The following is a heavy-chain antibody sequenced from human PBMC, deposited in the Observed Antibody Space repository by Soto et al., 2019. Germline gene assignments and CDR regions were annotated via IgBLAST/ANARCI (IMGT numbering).Heavy chain of an antibody. Sequence: QVQLQESGPGLVKPSETLSLTCTVSSGSIINYYWSWVRQPPGKGLEWIGFIYYSGSTNYNSFLTSRVTMSVDMSSQQLSLKLTSVTAADTAVYYCASRFTLATTTGDAFDLWGQGTMVTVSS. J-gene: IGHJ3*01. D-gene: IGHD1-26*01. CDR1: SGSIINYY. V-gene: IGHV4-59*01. CDR2: IYYSGST. CDR3: ASRFTLATTTGDAFDL.